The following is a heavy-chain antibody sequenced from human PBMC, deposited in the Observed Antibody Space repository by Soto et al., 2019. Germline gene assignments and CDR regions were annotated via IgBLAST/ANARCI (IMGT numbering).Heavy chain of an antibody. CDR1: GGTFSSYT. J-gene: IGHJ3*02. V-gene: IGHV1-69*02. Sequence: ASVKVSCKASGGTFSSYTISWVRQAPGQGLEWMGRIIPILGIANYAQKFQGRVTITADKSTSTAYMELSSLRSEDTAVYYCARFRRWGKNDAFDIWGQGTMVTVSS. CDR2: IIPILGIA. D-gene: IGHD7-27*01. CDR3: ARFRRWGKNDAFDI.